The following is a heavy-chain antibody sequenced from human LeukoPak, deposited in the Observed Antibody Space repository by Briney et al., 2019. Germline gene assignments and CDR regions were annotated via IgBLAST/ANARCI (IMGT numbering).Heavy chain of an antibody. CDR2: ISYDGTNK. D-gene: IGHD1-26*01. Sequence: PGGSLRLSCAASGFTFRSYGMHWVRQAPGKGLEWVAVISYDGTNKYYADSVKGRFTISRDNSKNTLYLQMNSLRAEDTAVYYCARDRVGATDYFDYWGQGTLVTVSS. J-gene: IGHJ4*02. CDR1: GFTFRSYG. V-gene: IGHV3-30*19. CDR3: ARDRVGATDYFDY.